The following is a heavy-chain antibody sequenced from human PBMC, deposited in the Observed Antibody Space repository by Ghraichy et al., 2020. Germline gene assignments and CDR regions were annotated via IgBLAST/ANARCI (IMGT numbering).Heavy chain of an antibody. Sequence: SETLSLTCAVYGGSFSGYYWSWIRQPPGKGLEWIGEINHSGSTNYNPSLKSRVTISVDTSKNQFSLNLSSVTAADTAVYYCARVPLGVYYYGSGWFDPWGQGTLVTVSS. V-gene: IGHV4-34*01. J-gene: IGHJ5*02. CDR3: ARVPLGVYYYGSGWFDP. CDR1: GGSFSGYY. CDR2: INHSGST. D-gene: IGHD3-10*01.